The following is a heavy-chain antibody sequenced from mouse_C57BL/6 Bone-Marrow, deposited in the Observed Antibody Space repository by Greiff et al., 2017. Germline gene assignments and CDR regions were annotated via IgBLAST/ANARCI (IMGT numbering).Heavy chain of an antibody. CDR2: IYPGSGNT. J-gene: IGHJ4*01. D-gene: IGHD2-5*01. Sequence: QVQLQQSGAELVRPGASVKLSCKASGYTFTDYYINWVKQRPGQGLEWIARIYPGSGNTYYNETFKGKATLTAEQSSSTAYMQLSSLTSEDSAVYFCARAVAYYSNLYARDYWGQGTSGTVSS. V-gene: IGHV1-76*01. CDR3: ARAVAYYSNLYARDY. CDR1: GYTFTDYY.